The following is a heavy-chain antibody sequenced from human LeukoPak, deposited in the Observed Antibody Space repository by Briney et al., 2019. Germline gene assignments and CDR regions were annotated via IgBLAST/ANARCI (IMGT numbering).Heavy chain of an antibody. J-gene: IGHJ6*03. CDR3: ARVAFSKYHYYMDV. V-gene: IGHV1-18*01. Sequence: ASVKVSCEASGYSFTTFGITWVRQAPGQGLEWMAWLSAHIGDTNYSQKFQGRVTVTSDTSTSTAYMELRSLKSDDTAVYFCARVAFSKYHYYMDVWGKGTTVTVSS. CDR2: LSAHIGDT. CDR1: GYSFTTFG. D-gene: IGHD4-11*01.